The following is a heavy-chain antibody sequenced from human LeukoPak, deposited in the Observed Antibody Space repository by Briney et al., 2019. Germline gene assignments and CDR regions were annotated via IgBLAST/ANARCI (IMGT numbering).Heavy chain of an antibody. V-gene: IGHV3-7*01. CDR1: GFTFSDYW. Sequence: GGSLRLSCAASGFTFSDYWMNWIRQAPGRGLEWVARIMKDGNEKYYVESIKGRFTISRDNAKNALYLQMNGLRAEDTGVYYCARGHLDPWGQGTLVTVSS. CDR2: IMKDGNEK. CDR3: ARGHLDP. J-gene: IGHJ5*02.